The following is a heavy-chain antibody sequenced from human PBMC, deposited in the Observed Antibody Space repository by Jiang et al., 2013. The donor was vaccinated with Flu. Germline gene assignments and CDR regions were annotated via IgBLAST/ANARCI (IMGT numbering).Heavy chain of an antibody. CDR3: ARDFKTSTVTTFGWFDP. CDR2: IYHSGST. D-gene: IGHD4-17*01. CDR1: GGSINSYH. J-gene: IGHJ5*02. Sequence: PGLVKPSETLSLTCTVSGGSINSYHWSWSRQPPGKGPEWIGHIYHSGSTNYNPSLKSRVTISVDTSKNQFSLKLSSVTAADTAVYYCARDFKTSTVTTFGWFDPWGQGTLVTVSS. V-gene: IGHV4-59*01.